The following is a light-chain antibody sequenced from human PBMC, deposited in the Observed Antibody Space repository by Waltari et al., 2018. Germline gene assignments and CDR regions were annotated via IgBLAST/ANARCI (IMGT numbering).Light chain of an antibody. CDR3: SSFTYTTTLV. CDR2: EVS. V-gene: IGLV2-14*01. Sequence: QSALTQPAPVSGSLGQSITISCTGTSRDVGGYGKVSWYQQHPGKAPELIIYEVSKRPSGVSDRFSGSKSGNTASLTISGLQADDEADFYCSSFTYTTTLVFGGGTKLTVL. CDR1: SRDVGGYGK. J-gene: IGLJ3*02.